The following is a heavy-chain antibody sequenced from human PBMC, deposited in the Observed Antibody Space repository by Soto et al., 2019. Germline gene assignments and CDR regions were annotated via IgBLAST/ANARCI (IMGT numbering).Heavy chain of an antibody. CDR3: ARLPRGRKKGYCSSTSCYVGLYYHYYYMDV. D-gene: IGHD2-2*01. CDR1: GGSFSGYY. CDR2: INHSGST. Sequence: NPSETLSLTCAVYGGSFSGYYWSWIRQPPGKGLEWIGEINHSGSTNYNPSLKSRVTISVDTSKNQFSLKLSSVTAADTAVYYCARLPRGRKKGYCSSTSCYVGLYYHYYYMDVWGKGTTVTVSS. J-gene: IGHJ6*03. V-gene: IGHV4-34*01.